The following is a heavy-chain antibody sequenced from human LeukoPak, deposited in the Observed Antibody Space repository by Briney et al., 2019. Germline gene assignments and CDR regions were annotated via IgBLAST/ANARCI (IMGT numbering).Heavy chain of an antibody. D-gene: IGHD2-15*01. CDR2: IYYSGST. Sequence: SETLSLTCTVSGGSISSGGYYWSWIRQHPGKGLEWIGYIYYSGSTYYNPSLKSRVTISVDTSKNQFSLKLSSVTAADTAVYYCARDGISGGSSNYWGQGTLVTVSS. J-gene: IGHJ4*02. V-gene: IGHV4-31*03. CDR1: GGSISSGGYY. CDR3: ARDGISGGSSNY.